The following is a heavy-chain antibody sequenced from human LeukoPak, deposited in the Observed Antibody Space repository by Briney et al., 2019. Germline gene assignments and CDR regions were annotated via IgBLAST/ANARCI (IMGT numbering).Heavy chain of an antibody. D-gene: IGHD5-12*01. V-gene: IGHV1-18*01. Sequence: GASVKVSCKASGYTFTSYGISWERQAPGQGLEWMGWISAYNGNTNYAQKLQGRVTMTTDTSTSTAYMELRSLRSDDTAVYYCAREGLIVAATAHHDAFDIWGQGTMVTVSS. J-gene: IGHJ3*02. CDR3: AREGLIVAATAHHDAFDI. CDR2: ISAYNGNT. CDR1: GYTFTSYG.